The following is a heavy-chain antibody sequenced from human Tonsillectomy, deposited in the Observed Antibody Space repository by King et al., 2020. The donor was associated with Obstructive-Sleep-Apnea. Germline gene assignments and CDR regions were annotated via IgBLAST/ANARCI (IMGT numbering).Heavy chain of an antibody. J-gene: IGHJ3*02. CDR3: ARHTIPGVLLQSNDAFDI. Sequence: QLVQSGAEGKKPGESQRISCKGSGYSFTSYWNSWVRQMPGKGMEWMGRIDPSDSDTNYRQSFQGHVTISAYKSISTAYLQWSRLKASDTAMYYCARHTIPGVLLQSNDAFDICGQGTMGTVSS. D-gene: IGHD5-24*01. CDR2: IDPSDSDT. CDR1: GYSFTSYW. V-gene: IGHV5-10-1*03.